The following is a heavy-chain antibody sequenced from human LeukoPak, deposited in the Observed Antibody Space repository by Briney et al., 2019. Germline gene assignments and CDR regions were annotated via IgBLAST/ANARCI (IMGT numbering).Heavy chain of an antibody. D-gene: IGHD3-22*01. CDR1: GFTFSSYW. J-gene: IGHJ4*02. Sequence: GGSLRLSCAASGFTFSSYWMSWVRQAPGKGLEWVANIKQDGSEKYYVDSVKGRFTISRDNAKNSLYLQMNSLRAEDTAVYYCAKDPRAAYYDSSGSPLGYFDYWGQGTLVTVSS. CDR3: AKDPRAAYYDSSGSPLGYFDY. CDR2: IKQDGSEK. V-gene: IGHV3-7*01.